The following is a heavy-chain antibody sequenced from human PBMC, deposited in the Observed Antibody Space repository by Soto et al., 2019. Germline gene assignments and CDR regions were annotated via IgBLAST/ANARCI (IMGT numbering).Heavy chain of an antibody. D-gene: IGHD2-2*01. CDR2: ISSSSSTI. J-gene: IGHJ6*02. Sequence: GGSLGLSCAASGFTVSSYIMNWVRQAPGKGLEWVSYISSSSSTIYYADSVKGRFTISRGNAKNSLYLQMNSLRDEDTAVYYCAGEDIVVVPAAMAHYYYYGMDVWGQGTTVTVSS. V-gene: IGHV3-48*02. CDR1: GFTVSSYI. CDR3: AGEDIVVVPAAMAHYYYYGMDV.